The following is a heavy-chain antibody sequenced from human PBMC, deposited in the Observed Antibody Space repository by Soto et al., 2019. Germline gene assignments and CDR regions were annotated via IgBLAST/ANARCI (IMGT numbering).Heavy chain of an antibody. CDR3: ASDVDRTDY. CDR1: GFTFSSYG. V-gene: IGHV3-33*01. CDR2: IWYDGSNK. Sequence: GGSLRLSCAASGFTFSSYGMHWVRQAPGKGLEWVAVIWYDGSNKYYADSVKGRFAISRDNSKNTLYLQMNSLRAEDTAVYYCASDVDRTDYWGQGTLVTVSS. J-gene: IGHJ4*02. D-gene: IGHD3-22*01.